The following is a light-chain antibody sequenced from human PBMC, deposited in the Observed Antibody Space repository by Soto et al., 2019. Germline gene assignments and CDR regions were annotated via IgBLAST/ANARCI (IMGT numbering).Light chain of an antibody. J-gene: IGKJ5*01. CDR2: NTS. V-gene: IGKV3-11*01. CDR3: QQCSDWPPLT. CDR1: QSVGYL. Sequence: EVVLTQSPATLSLSPGDRATLSCRASQSVGYLLSWYQQKPGQSPRLLIFNTSNRASGIPASFSGSGSGTDFSLTISSLEPEDFAIYYCQQCSDWPPLTFGQGTRLEIK.